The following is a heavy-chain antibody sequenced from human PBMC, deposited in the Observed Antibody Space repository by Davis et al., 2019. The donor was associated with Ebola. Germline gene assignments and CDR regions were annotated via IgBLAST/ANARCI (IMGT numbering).Heavy chain of an antibody. CDR3: AKDLAISSSVNWFDP. CDR1: GFTFSSYA. J-gene: IGHJ5*02. Sequence: GESLKISCAASGFTFSSYAMSWVRQAPGKGLEWVSAISGSGGSTYYADSVKGRFTISRDNSKNTLYLQMNSLRAEDTAVYYCAKDLAISSSVNWFDPWGQGTLVTVSS. D-gene: IGHD6-6*01. CDR2: ISGSGGST. V-gene: IGHV3-23*01.